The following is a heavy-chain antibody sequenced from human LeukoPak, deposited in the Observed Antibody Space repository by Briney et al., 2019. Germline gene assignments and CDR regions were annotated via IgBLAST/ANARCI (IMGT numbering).Heavy chain of an antibody. Sequence: SGGSLRLSCETSGFPFSAYDMHWVRQAPGKGLEWVSAFGSAGDTYYPGAVRGRFTISRDYAKNSLYLQMNSLRTGDTAVYFCVRGALPGDNWYFNLWGRGTLVTVAS. CDR2: FGSAGDT. V-gene: IGHV3-13*01. CDR1: GFPFSAYD. J-gene: IGHJ2*01. CDR3: VRGALPGDNWYFNL.